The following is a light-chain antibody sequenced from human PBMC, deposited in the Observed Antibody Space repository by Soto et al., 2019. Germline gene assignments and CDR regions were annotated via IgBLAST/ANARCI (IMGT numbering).Light chain of an antibody. J-gene: IGLJ2*01. CDR1: SNDVGGYNF. CDR3: SSYAGGYTLV. V-gene: IGLV2-11*01. Sequence: QSALTQPRSVSGSPGQSVTISCTGTSNDVGGYNFVSWYQQHQGKVPKLFIYDDSRRPSGVPDRSSASKSGNTASLTISGLQAEDEADYYCSSYAGGYTLVFGGGTQLTVL. CDR2: DDS.